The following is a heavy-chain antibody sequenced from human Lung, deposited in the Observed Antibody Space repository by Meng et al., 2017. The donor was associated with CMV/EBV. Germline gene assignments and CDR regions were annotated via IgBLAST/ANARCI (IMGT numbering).Heavy chain of an antibody. CDR3: AKDGSDSSLGWLDP. Sequence: GGSLRLXXAASGFTFDDHAMHWVRQRPGKGLEWVSLITWDGGNTYYADSVKGRFTISRDNSKNSLYLQMNSLRTEDTALYYCAKDGSDSSLGWLDPWGQGTXVTGAS. V-gene: IGHV3-43D*03. CDR1: GFTFDDHA. J-gene: IGHJ5*02. CDR2: ITWDGGNT. D-gene: IGHD2-15*01.